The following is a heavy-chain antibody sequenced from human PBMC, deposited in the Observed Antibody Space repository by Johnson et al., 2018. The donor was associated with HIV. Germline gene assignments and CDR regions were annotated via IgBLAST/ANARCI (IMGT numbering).Heavy chain of an antibody. CDR2: ISSSGSTI. CDR1: GFTFSDYY. D-gene: IGHD2-15*01. J-gene: IGHJ3*02. Sequence: VQLVESGGSLVKPGGSLSLSCAASGFTFSDYYMSWIRQAPGKGLEWVSYISSSGSTIYYADSVKGRFTISRDNAKNSLYLQMNSLRAEDTALYYCAREEVVAANAFDIWGQGTMVTVSS. CDR3: AREEVVAANAFDI. V-gene: IGHV3-11*01.